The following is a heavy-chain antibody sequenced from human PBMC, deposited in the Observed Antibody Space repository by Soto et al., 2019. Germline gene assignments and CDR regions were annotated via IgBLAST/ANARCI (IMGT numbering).Heavy chain of an antibody. CDR1: GGSISSYY. CDR3: ARATYYDYVWGSYPQLDFDY. D-gene: IGHD3-16*02. CDR2: IYYSGST. Sequence: ASETLSLTCTVSGGSISSYYWSWIRQPPGKGLERIGYIYYSGSTNYNPSLKSRVTISVDTSKNQFSLKLSSVTAADTAVYYCARATYYDYVWGSYPQLDFDYWGQGTLVTVSS. J-gene: IGHJ4*02. V-gene: IGHV4-59*01.